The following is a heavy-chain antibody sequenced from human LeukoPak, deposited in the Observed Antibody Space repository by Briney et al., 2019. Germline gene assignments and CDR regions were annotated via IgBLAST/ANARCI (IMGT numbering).Heavy chain of an antibody. CDR2: IYYSGST. V-gene: IGHV4-59*01. CDR3: ARVPTAYYYYGMDV. Sequence: SETLSLTCTVSGGSISSYYWSWIRHPPGKGLELIGYIYYSGSTNYNPSLKSRVTISVDTSKNQFSLKLSSVTAADTAVYYCARVPTAYYYYGMDVWGQGTTVTLSS. J-gene: IGHJ6*02. D-gene: IGHD2-21*02. CDR1: GGSISSYY.